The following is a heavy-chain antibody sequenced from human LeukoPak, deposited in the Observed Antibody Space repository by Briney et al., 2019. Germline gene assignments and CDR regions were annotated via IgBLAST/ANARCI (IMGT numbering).Heavy chain of an antibody. CDR2: ISYDGSNK. CDR3: AREGAYGDYYDY. CDR1: GFTFSSYS. J-gene: IGHJ4*02. Sequence: PGGSLRLSCAASGFTFSSYSMNWVRQAPGKGLEWVAVISYDGSNKYYADSVKGRFTISRDNSKNTLYLQMNSLRVEDTAVYYCAREGAYGDYYDYWGQGTLVTVSS. V-gene: IGHV3-30*03. D-gene: IGHD4-17*01.